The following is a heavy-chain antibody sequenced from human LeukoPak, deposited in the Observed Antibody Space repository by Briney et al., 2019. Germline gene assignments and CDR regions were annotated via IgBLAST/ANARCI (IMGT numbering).Heavy chain of an antibody. D-gene: IGHD6-19*01. Sequence: PSETLSLTCAVSGGSISSYYWSWTRQPAGKGLEWIGRIYTSGSTNYNPSLKSRVTMSVDTSKNQFSLKLSSVTAADTAVYYCARAGVRGWYYFDYWGQGTLVTVSS. CDR1: GGSISSYY. V-gene: IGHV4-4*07. CDR2: IYTSGST. J-gene: IGHJ4*02. CDR3: ARAGVRGWYYFDY.